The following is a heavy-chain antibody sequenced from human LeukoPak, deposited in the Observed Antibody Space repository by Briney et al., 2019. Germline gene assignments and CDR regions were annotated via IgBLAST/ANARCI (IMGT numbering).Heavy chain of an antibody. V-gene: IGHV3-13*04. CDR2: IGTAGDT. J-gene: IGHJ4*02. D-gene: IGHD2-15*01. Sequence: GGSLRLSCAASGFTFSNYDMHSVRQATGKGLEWVSAIGTAGDTYYQGSVRGRFTMSRENAKNSLYLQMNSLTAGDTAVYYCARGADTHFDYWGQGILVTVSS. CDR3: ARGADTHFDY. CDR1: GFTFSNYD.